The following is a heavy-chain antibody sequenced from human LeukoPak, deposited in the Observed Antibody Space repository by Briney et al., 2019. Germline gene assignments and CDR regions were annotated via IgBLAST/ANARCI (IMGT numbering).Heavy chain of an antibody. J-gene: IGHJ4*02. CDR1: GFTVSGNS. CDR3: AKDPTDFDSSGQTYFDY. Sequence: GGSLRLSCTVSGFTVSGNSMSWVRQAPGKGLEWVSFIYSGGNTHYSDSVKGRFTISRDNSKNTLYLQMNSLRAEDTAVYYCAKDPTDFDSSGQTYFDYWGQGSLVTVSS. D-gene: IGHD3-22*01. CDR2: IYSGGNT. V-gene: IGHV3-53*01.